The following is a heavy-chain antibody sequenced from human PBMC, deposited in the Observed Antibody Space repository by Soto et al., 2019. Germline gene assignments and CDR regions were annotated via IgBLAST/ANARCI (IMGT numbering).Heavy chain of an antibody. Sequence: AQLVESGGGLVQPGGSLRLSCEASGFSLGSYWMTWVRQAPGKGLEWVANIKKDGSRTSYLDSVRGRFTISRDNVGNSLSLQMDSLRGEDTGLYFCARDVSPGTSTLYLDAFDIWGQGTMVTVSS. CDR1: GFSLGSYW. CDR2: IKKDGSRT. CDR3: ARDVSPGTSTLYLDAFDI. V-gene: IGHV3-7*05. D-gene: IGHD2-8*01. J-gene: IGHJ3*02.